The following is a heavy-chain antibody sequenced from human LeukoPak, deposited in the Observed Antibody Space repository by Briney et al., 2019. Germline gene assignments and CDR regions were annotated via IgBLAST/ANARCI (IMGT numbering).Heavy chain of an antibody. D-gene: IGHD1-26*01. CDR1: GGSISSSSYY. J-gene: IGHJ4*02. V-gene: IGHV4-39*01. Sequence: SETLSLTCTVSGGSISSSSYYWGWIRQPPGKGLEWIGSIYYSGSTYYNPSLKSRVTISVDTSENQFSLKLSSVTAADTAVYYCARLSTWRVGATLSWGQGTLVTVSS. CDR2: IYYSGST. CDR3: ARLSTWRVGATLS.